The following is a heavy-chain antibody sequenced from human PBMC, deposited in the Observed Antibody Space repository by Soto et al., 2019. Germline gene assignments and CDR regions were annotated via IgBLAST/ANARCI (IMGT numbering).Heavy chain of an antibody. CDR3: AGDSAAPYYGMDV. CDR2: ISSSSSYT. V-gene: IGHV3-21*01. Sequence: EVQLVESGGGLVKPGGSLRLSCAASGFTFSSYNMNWVRQAPGKGLEWVSSISSSSSYTYYADSVKGRFTISRDNAKNALYLQRNIQTGEHTAVNDCAGDSAAPYYGMDVWGQGTTVTVSS. CDR1: GFTFSSYN. D-gene: IGHD6-25*01. J-gene: IGHJ6*02.